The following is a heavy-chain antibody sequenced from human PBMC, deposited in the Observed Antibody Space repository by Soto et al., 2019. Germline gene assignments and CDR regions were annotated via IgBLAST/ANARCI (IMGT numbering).Heavy chain of an antibody. D-gene: IGHD3-3*01. J-gene: IGHJ6*02. CDR1: GFTFSSYS. CDR2: ITSSSSYI. V-gene: IGHV3-21*01. CDR3: AGFGVDLHNCYCYYGMDV. Sequence: EVQLVESGGGLVKPGGSLRLSCADSGFTFSSYSMNWVRQAPGKGLEWVSTITSSSSYIYYADSVKGRFTISRDNARNSLYLQMNSLRAEDTAVYYCAGFGVDLHNCYCYYGMDVWGQGTTVTVSS.